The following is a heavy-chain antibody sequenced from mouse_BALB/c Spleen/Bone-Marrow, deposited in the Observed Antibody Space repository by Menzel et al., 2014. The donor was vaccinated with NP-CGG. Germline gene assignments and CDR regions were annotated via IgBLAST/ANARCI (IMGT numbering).Heavy chain of an antibody. CDR3: VRSRLRDWYFDV. D-gene: IGHD1-2*01. CDR2: IFPGDSTT. J-gene: IGHJ1*01. CDR1: GNTFTSYD. Sequence: VQRVESGVELVKPGASVKLSCKASGNTFTSYDINWVRQRPEQGLEWIGWIFPGDSTTKNNEKFKGKATLSTDKSSSTVHMQLSRLTSEDSAVYFCVRSRLRDWYFDVWGAGTTVTISS. V-gene: IGHV1S56*01.